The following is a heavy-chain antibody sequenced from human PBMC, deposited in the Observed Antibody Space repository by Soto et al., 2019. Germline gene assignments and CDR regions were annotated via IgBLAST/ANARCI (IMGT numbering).Heavy chain of an antibody. D-gene: IGHD4-17*01. Sequence: ASVKVSCKASGYTFTSYGISWVRQAPGQGLEWMGWISAYNGNTNYAQKFQGRVTITADESTSTAYMELSSLRSEDTAVYYCARASKPYGDYFWYFDLWGRGTLVTVSS. V-gene: IGHV1-18*01. J-gene: IGHJ2*01. CDR2: ISAYNGNT. CDR1: GYTFTSYG. CDR3: ARASKPYGDYFWYFDL.